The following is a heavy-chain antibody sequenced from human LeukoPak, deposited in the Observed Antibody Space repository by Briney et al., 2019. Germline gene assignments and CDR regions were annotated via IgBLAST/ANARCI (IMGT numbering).Heavy chain of an antibody. CDR2: IRSKTFGETT. CDR1: GFTFSSYW. V-gene: IGHV3-49*04. J-gene: IGHJ4*02. D-gene: IGHD3-10*02. Sequence: GGSLRLSCAASGFTFSSYWMSWVRQAPGKGLEWVGFIRSKTFGETTEYAASVKGRFTISRDDSKSIAYLQMNSLKTEDTAVYYCIRSISMLVLWGQGTLVTASS. CDR3: IRSISMLVL.